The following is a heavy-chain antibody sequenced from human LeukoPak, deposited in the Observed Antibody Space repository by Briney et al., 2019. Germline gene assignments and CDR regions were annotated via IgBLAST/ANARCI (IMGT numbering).Heavy chain of an antibody. CDR1: GFTFSSYG. V-gene: IGHV3-33*01. CDR2: IWYDGSNK. J-gene: IGHJ6*02. CDR3: ARDILSAYCGGDCYPLNDMDV. Sequence: GGSLRLSCAASGFTFSSYGMHWVRQAPGKGLEWVAVIWYDGSNKYYADSVKGRFTISRDNSKNTLYLQMNSLRAEDTAVYYCARDILSAYCGGDCYPLNDMDVWGQGTTVTVSS. D-gene: IGHD2-21*02.